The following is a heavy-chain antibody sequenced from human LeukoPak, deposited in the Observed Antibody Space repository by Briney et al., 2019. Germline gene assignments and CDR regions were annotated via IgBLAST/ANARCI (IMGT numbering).Heavy chain of an antibody. CDR2: ISSSGSTI. CDR3: ARALLVWKRLRPNYFDY. D-gene: IGHD4-17*01. CDR1: GFTVSSNY. V-gene: IGHV3-11*01. Sequence: GGSLRLSCAASGFTVSSNYMSWMRQAPGKGLEWVSYISSSGSTIYYADSVKGRFTISRDNAKNSLYLQTNSLRAEDTAVYYCARALLVWKRLRPNYFDYWGQGTLVTVSS. J-gene: IGHJ4*02.